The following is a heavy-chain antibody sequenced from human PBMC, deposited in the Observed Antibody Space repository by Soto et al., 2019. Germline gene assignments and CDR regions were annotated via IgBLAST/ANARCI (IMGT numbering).Heavy chain of an antibody. D-gene: IGHD3-3*01. Sequence: SETLSLTCTVSGGSISSGDYYWSWIRQRPGKGLEWIGYIYYSGSTYYNPSLKSRVTISVDTSKNQFSLKLSSVTAADTAVYYCASLYFWSGYFTFDPWGQGTLVTLSS. V-gene: IGHV4-30-4*01. CDR3: ASLYFWSGYFTFDP. J-gene: IGHJ5*02. CDR2: IYYSGST. CDR1: GGSISSGDYY.